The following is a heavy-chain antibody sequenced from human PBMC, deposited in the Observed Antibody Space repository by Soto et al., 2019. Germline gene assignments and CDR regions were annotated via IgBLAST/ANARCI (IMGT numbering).Heavy chain of an antibody. Sequence: EVQLVESGGGLVQPGGSLRLSCAASGFTFSSYEMNWVRQAPGKGLEWVSYISSSGSTIYYADSVKGCFTFSRDNAKNSLYLQMTSLRDEDTAVYYCERALTAAAGTILRFDPWSQGSLVTVSS. CDR1: GFTFSSYE. D-gene: IGHD6-13*01. CDR3: ERALTAAAGTILRFDP. V-gene: IGHV3-48*03. J-gene: IGHJ5*02. CDR2: ISSSGSTI.